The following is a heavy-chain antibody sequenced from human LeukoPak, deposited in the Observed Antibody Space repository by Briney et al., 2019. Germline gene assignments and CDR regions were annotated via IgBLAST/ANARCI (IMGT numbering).Heavy chain of an antibody. J-gene: IGHJ5*02. CDR3: ARHSKASWFDP. CDR2: IDPSDSYT. Sequence: GESLKISCKGSGYSFTSYWISLVRQMPGKGLEWVGRIDPSDSYTNYSPSFQGHVTISADKSTSTAYLQWSSLKASDTAMYYCARHSKASWFDPWGQGTLVTVSS. V-gene: IGHV5-10-1*01. D-gene: IGHD2/OR15-2a*01. CDR1: GYSFTSYW.